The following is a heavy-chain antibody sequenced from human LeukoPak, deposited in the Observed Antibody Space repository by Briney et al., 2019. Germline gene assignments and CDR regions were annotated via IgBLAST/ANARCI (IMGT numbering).Heavy chain of an antibody. CDR1: GASISSSY. V-gene: IGHV4-4*07. CDR3: ARDLNDSRGYWEAFDI. Sequence: SETLSLTCTVSGASISSSYWSWIRQPAGKGLEWIGRIYTSGSTNYNPSLKSRVTMSLDTSKSQFSLKLSSVTAADTAVYYCARDLNDSRGYWEAFDIWGQGTMVTVSS. CDR2: IYTSGST. D-gene: IGHD3-22*01. J-gene: IGHJ3*02.